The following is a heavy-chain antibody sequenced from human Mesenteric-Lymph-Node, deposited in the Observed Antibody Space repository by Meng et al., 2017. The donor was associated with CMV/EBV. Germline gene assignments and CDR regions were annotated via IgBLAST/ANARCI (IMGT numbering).Heavy chain of an antibody. D-gene: IGHD7-27*01. V-gene: IGHV3-21*06. CDR2: ISSVSSYV. CDR3: ARKSLTGENWFDP. CDR1: GFTFSSYG. J-gene: IGHJ5*02. Sequence: GESLKISCAASGFTFSSYGMNWVRQAPGKGLEWVSSISSVSSYVYYADSVKGRFTISRDSAKNSLYLQMSSLRAEDTAVYYCARKSLTGENWFDPWGQGTLVTVSS.